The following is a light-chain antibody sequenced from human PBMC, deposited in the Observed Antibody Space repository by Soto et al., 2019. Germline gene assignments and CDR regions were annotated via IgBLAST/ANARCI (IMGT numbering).Light chain of an antibody. Sequence: QSVLTQPAPVSGSPGQSITISCSGTTNDVDDYKYFSWYQQHPGKAPTLLIFDVSHRPSRASNRFSGSKSANTASLTISGLQAEDEADYYCNAYTKNNSQVFGGGTKVTAL. J-gene: IGLJ3*02. CDR1: TNDVDDYKY. V-gene: IGLV2-14*03. CDR3: NAYTKNNSQV. CDR2: DVS.